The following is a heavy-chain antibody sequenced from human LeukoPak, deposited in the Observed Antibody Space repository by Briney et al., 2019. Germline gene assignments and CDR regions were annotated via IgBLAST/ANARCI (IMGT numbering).Heavy chain of an antibody. D-gene: IGHD6-13*01. CDR1: GGSISSYY. CDR3: ARAIAAAGKGNWFDP. V-gene: IGHV4-59*01. CDR2: IYYSGST. Sequence: SETLSLTCTVSGGSISSYYWSWIRQPPGKGLEWIGYIYYSGSTNYNPSLKSRVTISVDTSKNQFSLKLSSVTAADTAVYYCARAIAAAGKGNWFDPWGQGTLVTVSS. J-gene: IGHJ5*02.